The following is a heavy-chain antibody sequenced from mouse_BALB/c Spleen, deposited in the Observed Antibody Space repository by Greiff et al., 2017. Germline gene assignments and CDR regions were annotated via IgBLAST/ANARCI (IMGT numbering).Heavy chain of an antibody. CDR1: GFNIKDTY. V-gene: IGHV14-3*02. J-gene: IGHJ3*01. D-gene: IGHD2-4*01. CDR3: ARSADYGPWFAY. CDR2: IDPANGNT. Sequence: VQLQQSGAELVKPGASVKLSCTASGFNIKDTYMHWVKQRPEQGLEWIGRIDPANGNTKYDPKFQGKATITAATSSNTAYLQLSSLTSEDTAVYYCARSADYGPWFAYWGQGTLVTVSA.